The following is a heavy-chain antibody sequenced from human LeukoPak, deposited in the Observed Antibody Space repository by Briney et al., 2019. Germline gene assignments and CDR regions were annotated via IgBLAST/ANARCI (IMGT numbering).Heavy chain of an antibody. Sequence: SETLSLTCAVYGGSFRPYYWSWVRQPPGKGLEWIGEIDHGGITNYNPSLKSRVTVSVDTSKNQFSLKLNSVTAADTAVYYCARADAREFDYWGQGTLVTVSS. CDR1: GGSFRPYY. V-gene: IGHV4-34*01. J-gene: IGHJ4*02. CDR2: IDHGGIT. CDR3: ARADAREFDY.